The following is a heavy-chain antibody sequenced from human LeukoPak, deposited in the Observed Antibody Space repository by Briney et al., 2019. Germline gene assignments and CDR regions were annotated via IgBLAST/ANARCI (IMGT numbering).Heavy chain of an antibody. Sequence: GRSLRLSCAASGFTFSSYGMHWVRQAPGKGLEWVSSISSSSSYIHYADSVKGRFTISRDNAKNSLYLQMNSLRAEDTAVYYCAGPPPIYWGQGTLVTVSS. CDR2: ISSSSSYI. J-gene: IGHJ4*02. V-gene: IGHV3-21*01. CDR3: AGPPPIY. CDR1: GFTFSSYG.